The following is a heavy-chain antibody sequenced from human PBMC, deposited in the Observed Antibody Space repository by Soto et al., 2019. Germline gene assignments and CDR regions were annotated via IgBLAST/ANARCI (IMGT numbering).Heavy chain of an antibody. Sequence: GESLKISCKGSGYSFAGYWITWVRQKPGKGLEWMGRIDPSDSQTYYSPSFRGHVTISVTKSITTVFLQWSSLRASDTAMYYCARQIYDSDTGPNFQYYFDSWSQGTPVTVSS. CDR2: IDPSDSQT. V-gene: IGHV5-10-1*01. J-gene: IGHJ4*02. CDR1: GYSFAGYW. D-gene: IGHD3-22*01. CDR3: ARQIYDSDTGPNFQYYFDS.